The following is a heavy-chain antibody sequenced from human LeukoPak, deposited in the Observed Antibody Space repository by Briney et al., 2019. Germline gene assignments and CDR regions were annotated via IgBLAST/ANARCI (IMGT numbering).Heavy chain of an antibody. CDR1: GYTFTSYG. CDR2: ISAYNGNT. D-gene: IGHD3-22*01. J-gene: IGHJ6*02. Sequence: RASVKVSCKASGYTFTSYGISWVRQAPGQGLEWMGWISAYNGNTNYAQKLQGRVTMTTDTSTSTAYMELRSLRSDDTAVYYCARGIKTYYCDSREDVWGQGTTVTVSS. V-gene: IGHV1-18*01. CDR3: ARGIKTYYCDSREDV.